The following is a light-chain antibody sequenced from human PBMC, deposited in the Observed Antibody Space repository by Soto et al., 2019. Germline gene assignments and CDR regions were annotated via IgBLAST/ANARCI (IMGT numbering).Light chain of an antibody. CDR1: QSVSSH. CDR2: DAS. V-gene: IGKV3-11*01. J-gene: IGKJ1*01. Sequence: EIVLTQSPGTLSLSPGERATLSCRASQSVSSHLAWYQQTPGQAPRLLIYDASNRATGIPARFSGSGSGTDVTLTISSLEPEDFAVYHCVQRTTWPWTCGQGSKVEIK. CDR3: VQRTTWPWT.